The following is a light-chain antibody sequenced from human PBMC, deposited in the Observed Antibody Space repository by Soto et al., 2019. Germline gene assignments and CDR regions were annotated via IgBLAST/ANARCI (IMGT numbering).Light chain of an antibody. Sequence: EIVLTQSPGTLSLSPGERATLSCRASQSVSSGYLAWYQQKLGQAPRLLIYGASSRATGIPDRFSGSGSGTDFTLTISRLEPDDFAVYFCQHYGNSRFTFGQGTKLEIK. J-gene: IGKJ2*01. CDR3: QHYGNSRFT. V-gene: IGKV3-20*01. CDR2: GAS. CDR1: QSVSSGY.